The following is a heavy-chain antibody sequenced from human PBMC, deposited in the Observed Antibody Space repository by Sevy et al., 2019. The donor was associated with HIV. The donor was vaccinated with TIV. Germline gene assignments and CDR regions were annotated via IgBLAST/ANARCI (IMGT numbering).Heavy chain of an antibody. D-gene: IGHD6-19*01. CDR3: VSGGSSGWYLGAFDI. Sequence: GESLKISCKGSGYSFTSYWIGWVRQMPGKGLEWMGIIYPGDSDTRYSPSFQGQVTISADKSISTAYLQWGSLKASDTAMYYCVSGGSSGWYLGAFDIWGQGTMVTVSS. J-gene: IGHJ3*02. CDR1: GYSFTSYW. CDR2: IYPGDSDT. V-gene: IGHV5-51*01.